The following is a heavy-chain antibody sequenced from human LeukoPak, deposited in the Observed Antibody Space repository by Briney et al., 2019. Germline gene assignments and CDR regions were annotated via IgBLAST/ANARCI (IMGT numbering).Heavy chain of an antibody. J-gene: IGHJ5*02. D-gene: IGHD3-16*01. CDR3: ARHYGP. CDR2: ISYDGSNK. CDR1: GFALSSYA. Sequence: PGGSLRLSCAASGFALSSYAMHWVRQAPGKGLEWVAVISYDGSNKYYADSVKGRFTISRDNSKNTLYLQMNSLRGEDTAVYYCARHYGPWGQGTLVTVSS. V-gene: IGHV3-30-3*01.